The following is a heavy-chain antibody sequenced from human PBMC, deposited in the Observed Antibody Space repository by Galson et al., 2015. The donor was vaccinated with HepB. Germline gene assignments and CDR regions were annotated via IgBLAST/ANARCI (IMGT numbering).Heavy chain of an antibody. CDR1: GGSISSYY. D-gene: IGHD4-17*01. V-gene: IGHV4-59*01. CDR3: ARGRTTVTRMVFVY. J-gene: IGHJ4*02. Sequence: QVQLQESGPGLVKPSETLSLTCTVSGGSISSYYWSWIRQPPGKGLEWIGYIYYSGSTNYNPSLKSRVTISVDTSKNQFSLKLSSVTAADTAVYYCARGRTTVTRMVFVYWGQGTLVTVSS. CDR2: IYYSGST.